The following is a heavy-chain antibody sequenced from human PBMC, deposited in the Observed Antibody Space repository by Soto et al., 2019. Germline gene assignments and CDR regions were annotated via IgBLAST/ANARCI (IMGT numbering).Heavy chain of an antibody. J-gene: IGHJ2*01. CDR1: GGSFSGYY. V-gene: IGHV4-34*01. CDR2: INDRGSI. CDR3: ARETHDLLAGPPWVWYFDL. Sequence: QVQLQQWGAGPLRPLETLSLTCGVSGGSFSGYYWAWIRQSPGKGLEWIGEINDRGSINYNRSLKSRVSISVDTSKNHYSLNLRSVTAADTAVYYCARETHDLLAGPPWVWYFDLWGRGTLVTVSS. D-gene: IGHD3-9*01.